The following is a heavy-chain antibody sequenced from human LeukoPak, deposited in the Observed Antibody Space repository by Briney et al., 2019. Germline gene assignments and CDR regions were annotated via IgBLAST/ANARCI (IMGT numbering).Heavy chain of an antibody. V-gene: IGHV3-7*05. J-gene: IGHJ6*02. CDR3: ARDPYINSWSYGMDV. CDR1: GFTFSNYW. Sequence: GGSLRLSCTASGFTFSNYWMSWVRQTPEKGLEWVANIKQDGSETVYVDSVKGRFTISRDNAQSSLYLQMNSLRAEDTAVYYCARDPYINSWSYGMDVWGQGTAVTVSS. D-gene: IGHD6-13*01. CDR2: IKQDGSET.